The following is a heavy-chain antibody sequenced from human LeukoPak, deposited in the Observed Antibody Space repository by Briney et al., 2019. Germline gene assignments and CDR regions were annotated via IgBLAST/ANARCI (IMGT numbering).Heavy chain of an antibody. CDR3: ARHGTYYYDSSGYYPSGYYFDY. D-gene: IGHD3-22*01. CDR1: GGSISSGGYY. CDR2: IYYSGST. J-gene: IGHJ4*02. Sequence: PSETLSLTCTVSGGSISSGGYYWSWIRQHPGKGLEWIGYIYYSGSTYYNPSLKSRVTISVDTSKNQFSLKLSSVTAADTAVYYCARHGTYYYDSSGYYPSGYYFDYWGQGTLVTVSS. V-gene: IGHV4-31*03.